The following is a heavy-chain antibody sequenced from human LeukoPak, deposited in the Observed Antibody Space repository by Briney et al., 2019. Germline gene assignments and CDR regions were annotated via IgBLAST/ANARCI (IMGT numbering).Heavy chain of an antibody. CDR2: IYHSGST. Sequence: SETLSLTCAVSGYSISSGYYWGWIRQPPGKGLEWIGSIYHSGSTYYNPSLKSRVTISVDTSKNQFSLKLSSVTAADTAVYYCARHAGGYYDSSGYFDYWGQGTPVTVSS. V-gene: IGHV4-38-2*01. CDR3: ARHAGGYYDSSGYFDY. D-gene: IGHD3-22*01. J-gene: IGHJ4*02. CDR1: GYSISSGYY.